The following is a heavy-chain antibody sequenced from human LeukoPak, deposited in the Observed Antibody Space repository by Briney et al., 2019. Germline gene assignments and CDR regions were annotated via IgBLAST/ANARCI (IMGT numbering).Heavy chain of an antibody. D-gene: IGHD5-18*01. CDR1: GYTFTSHY. CDR3: AREYTAMAIFDY. V-gene: IGHV1-2*02. Sequence: ASVKVSCKASGYTFTSHYMQWVRQAPGQGLEWMGWINPNSGGTNYAQKFQGRVTMTRDTSISTAFMELGRLRSDDTAVYYCAREYTAMAIFDYWGQGTLVTVSS. J-gene: IGHJ4*02. CDR2: INPNSGGT.